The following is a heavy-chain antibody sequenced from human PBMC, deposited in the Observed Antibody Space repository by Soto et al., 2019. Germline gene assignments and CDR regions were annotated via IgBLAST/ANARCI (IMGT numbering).Heavy chain of an antibody. D-gene: IGHD3-16*01. CDR1: GFTFSTSA. J-gene: IGHJ4*02. CDR3: ARASPEGPYFDY. V-gene: IGHV3-30-3*01. Sequence: QVQLVESGGGVVQPGRSLRLSCAASGFTFSTSALHWVRQAPGKGLEWVAVISFDGSHKYYADSVKGRFTISRDNSNNTLYLQMDSLRAEDTAVYYCARASPEGPYFDYWGQGTQVTVSS. CDR2: ISFDGSHK.